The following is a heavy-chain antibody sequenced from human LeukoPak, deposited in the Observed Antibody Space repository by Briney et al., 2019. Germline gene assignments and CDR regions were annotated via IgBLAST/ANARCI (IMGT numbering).Heavy chain of an antibody. J-gene: IGHJ4*02. CDR3: TRHTDFWSGYPDY. V-gene: IGHV3-73*01. D-gene: IGHD3-3*01. CDR1: GFTFSGSA. Sequence: PGGSLRLSCAASGFTFSGSAMHWVRQASGKGLEWVGRIRSKANSYATAYAASVKGRFTISRDDSKNTAYLQMNSLKTEDTAVYYCTRHTDFWSGYPDYWGQGTLVTVSS. CDR2: IRSKANSYAT.